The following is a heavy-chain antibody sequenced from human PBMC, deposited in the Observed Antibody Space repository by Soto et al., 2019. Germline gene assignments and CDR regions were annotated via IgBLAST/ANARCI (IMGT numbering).Heavy chain of an antibody. CDR2: IYYTGST. D-gene: IGHD6-13*01. CDR3: ARRYSSSFDY. Sequence: SETLSLTCTVSGGSLSSYYWSWIRQPPGKGLEWIGYIYYTGSTNYNPSLKSRVTISVDTSKNQFSLKLNSVIAADTAVYYCARRYSSSFDYWGQGTLVTVSS. V-gene: IGHV4-59*12. J-gene: IGHJ4*01. CDR1: GGSLSSYY.